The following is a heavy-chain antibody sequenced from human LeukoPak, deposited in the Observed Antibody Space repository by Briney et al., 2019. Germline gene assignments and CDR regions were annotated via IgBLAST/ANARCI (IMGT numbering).Heavy chain of an antibody. V-gene: IGHV1-8*01. Sequence: ASVKVSCKASGYTFTSYDINWVRQATGQGLEWMGWMNPNSGNTGYAQKFQGRVTMTRNTSISTAYMELSSLRSEDTAGDYCAGSKGGIFGVVTTYYYYGMDVWGQGTTVTVSS. J-gene: IGHJ6*02. CDR2: MNPNSGNT. CDR3: AGSKGGIFGVVTTYYYYGMDV. D-gene: IGHD3-3*01. CDR1: GYTFTSYD.